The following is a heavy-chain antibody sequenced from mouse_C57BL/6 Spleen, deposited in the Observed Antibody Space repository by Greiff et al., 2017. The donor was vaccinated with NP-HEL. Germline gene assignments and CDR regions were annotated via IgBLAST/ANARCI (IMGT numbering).Heavy chain of an antibody. CDR2: INPNNGGT. V-gene: IGHV1-22*01. CDR3: ARDGNYYAMDY. CDR1: GYTFTDYN. D-gene: IGHD2-1*01. J-gene: IGHJ4*01. Sequence: EVKLQESGPELVKPGASVKMSCKASGYTFTDYNMHWVKQSHGKSLEWIGNINPNNGGTSYNQKFKGKATLTVNKSSSTAYMELRSLTSEDSAVYYCARDGNYYAMDYWGQGTSVTVSS.